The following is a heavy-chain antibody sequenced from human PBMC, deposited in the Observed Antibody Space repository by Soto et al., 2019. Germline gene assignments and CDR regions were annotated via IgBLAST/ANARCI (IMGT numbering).Heavy chain of an antibody. Sequence: EVQLVESGGGLVQPGGSLRLSCAASGFTFSSYWMHCVRQAPGKGLVWVSRLNSDGSSTSYADSVKGRFTISRDNAKNTMYLQVNSLRAEDTAVYDCAHSSSWYSPPDYWGQGTLVTVYS. CDR2: LNSDGSST. D-gene: IGHD6-13*01. J-gene: IGHJ4*02. CDR1: GFTFSSYW. V-gene: IGHV3-74*01. CDR3: AHSSSWYSPPDY.